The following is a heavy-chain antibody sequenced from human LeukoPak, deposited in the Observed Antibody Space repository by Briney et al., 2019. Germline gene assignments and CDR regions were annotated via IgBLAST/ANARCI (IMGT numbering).Heavy chain of an antibody. Sequence: PSETLSLTCAVYGGSISSYYWSWIRQPPGKGLEWIGYMYYRGNTNYDPSLKSRVTISIDTPNNQFSLKLSSVTAADTAVYYCATGVHGIAAAGDYYFDYWGQGTLVTVSS. CDR1: GGSISSYY. V-gene: IGHV4-59*01. D-gene: IGHD6-13*01. J-gene: IGHJ4*02. CDR2: MYYRGNT. CDR3: ATGVHGIAAAGDYYFDY.